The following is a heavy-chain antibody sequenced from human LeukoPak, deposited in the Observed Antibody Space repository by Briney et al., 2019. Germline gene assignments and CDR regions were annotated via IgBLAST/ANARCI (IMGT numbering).Heavy chain of an antibody. CDR3: AREKASSGPSNYYYYYYMDV. D-gene: IGHD6-19*01. Sequence: SETLSLTCAVYGGSFSGYYWSWIRQPPGKGLEWIGEINHSGSTNYNPSLKSRVTISVDTSKNQFSLKLSSVTAADTAVYYCAREKASSGPSNYYYYYYMDVWGKGTRSPSP. CDR2: INHSGST. J-gene: IGHJ6*03. V-gene: IGHV4-34*01. CDR1: GGSFSGYY.